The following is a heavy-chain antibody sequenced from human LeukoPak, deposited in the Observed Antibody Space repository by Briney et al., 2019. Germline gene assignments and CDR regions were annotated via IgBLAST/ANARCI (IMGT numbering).Heavy chain of an antibody. CDR1: GFTFSSYG. D-gene: IGHD2-2*01. Sequence: PGGSLRLSCAASGFTFSSYGMHWVRQAPGKGLEGVAVISFDGSNEYYADSVKGRFTISRDNSKNTLSLQMNGLRAEDTAVSYCAKSQTTSWSDFDYWGQGTLVTVSS. CDR3: AKSQTTSWSDFDY. CDR2: ISFDGSNE. V-gene: IGHV3-30*18. J-gene: IGHJ4*02.